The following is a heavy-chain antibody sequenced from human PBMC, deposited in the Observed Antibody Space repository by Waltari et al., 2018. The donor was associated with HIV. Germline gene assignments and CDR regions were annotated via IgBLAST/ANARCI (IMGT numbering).Heavy chain of an antibody. CDR1: GFTFSSYW. D-gene: IGHD6-13*01. CDR2: IKQDGSEI. Sequence: EVQLVESGGGLVQPGGSLRLSCAASGFTFSSYWSSWVRQAPGKGLEWVANIKQDGSEIYYVDSVKGRFTISRDNAKNSLYLQMNSLRAEDTAVYFCARRGGRSSPLGYWGQGTLVTVSS. V-gene: IGHV3-7*01. CDR3: ARRGGRSSPLGY. J-gene: IGHJ4*02.